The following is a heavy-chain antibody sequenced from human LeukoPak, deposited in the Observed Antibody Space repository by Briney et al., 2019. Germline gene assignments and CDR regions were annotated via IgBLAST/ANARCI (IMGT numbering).Heavy chain of an antibody. CDR2: ISGSSSYI. CDR1: GFTFSSYS. J-gene: IGHJ6*04. D-gene: IGHD3-10*02. V-gene: IGHV3-21*01. CDR3: AELGITMIGGV. Sequence: GGSLRLSCAASGFTFSSYSMNWVRQAPGKGLEWVSSISGSSSYIYYADSVKGRLTISRDNAKNSLYLQMNSLRAEDTAVYYCAELGITMIGGVWGKGTTVTISS.